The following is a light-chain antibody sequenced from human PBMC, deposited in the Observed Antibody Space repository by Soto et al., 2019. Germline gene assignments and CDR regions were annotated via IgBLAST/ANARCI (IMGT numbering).Light chain of an antibody. Sequence: EIVLTQSPATLSLSPGDRATLYCRTSQTVTNFLAWSQQKPGQAPSLLIYDVSTRATGVPARFTGSGSGTDFTLTISSLEPEDFAVYYCQQRSNWPLTFGGGTKVEI. J-gene: IGKJ4*01. V-gene: IGKV3-11*01. CDR2: DVS. CDR1: QTVTNF. CDR3: QQRSNWPLT.